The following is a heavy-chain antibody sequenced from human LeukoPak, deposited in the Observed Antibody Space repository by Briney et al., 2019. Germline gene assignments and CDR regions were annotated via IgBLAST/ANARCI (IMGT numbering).Heavy chain of an antibody. CDR2: INPNSGGT. CDR1: GYTFTGYY. D-gene: IGHD2-2*01. Sequence: GASVKVSCTASGYTFTGYYMHWVRQAPGQGLEWMGWINPNSGGTNYAQKFQGRVTMTRDTSISTAYMELSRLRSDDTAVYYCARDAVVPAYYYMDVWGKGTTVTVSS. V-gene: IGHV1-2*02. CDR3: ARDAVVPAYYYMDV. J-gene: IGHJ6*03.